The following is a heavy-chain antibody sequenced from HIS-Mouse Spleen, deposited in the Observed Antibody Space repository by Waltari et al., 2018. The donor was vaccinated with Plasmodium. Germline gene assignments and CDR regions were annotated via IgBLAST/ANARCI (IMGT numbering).Heavy chain of an antibody. V-gene: IGHV4-38-2*02. J-gene: IGHJ4*02. CDR3: ASRLRFLEWLRDY. CDR2: IYHSGST. CDR1: GYSISSGYY. Sequence: QVQLQESGPGLVKPSETLSLTRTVYGYSISSGYYWGWIRQPPGKGLEWIGSIYHSGSTYYNPSLKSRVTISVDTSKNQFSLKLSSVTAADTAVYYCASRLRFLEWLRDYWGQGTLVTVSS. D-gene: IGHD3-3*01.